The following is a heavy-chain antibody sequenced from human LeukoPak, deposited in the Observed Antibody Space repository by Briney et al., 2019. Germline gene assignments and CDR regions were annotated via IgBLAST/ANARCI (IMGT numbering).Heavy chain of an antibody. J-gene: IGHJ3*02. V-gene: IGHV3-23*01. D-gene: IGHD3-22*01. CDR3: AKEVGYYDSSGSHDAFDI. CDR2: ISGSGGST. Sequence: GGSLRLSCAASGFTFSSYAMSWVRQAPGKGLEWVSAISGSGGSTYYADSVKGRFTISRDNSKNTLYLQMNSLRAEDTAVYYCAKEVGYYDSSGSHDAFDIWSQGTMVTVSS. CDR1: GFTFSSYA.